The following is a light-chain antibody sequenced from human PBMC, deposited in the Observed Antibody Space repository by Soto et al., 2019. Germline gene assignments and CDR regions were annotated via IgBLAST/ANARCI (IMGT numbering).Light chain of an antibody. J-gene: IGLJ2*01. V-gene: IGLV2-23*02. CDR1: SSDVGSYNL. CDR2: EVS. Sequence: QSALTQPASVSGSPGQSITISCTGTSSDVGSYNLVSWDQQHPGKAPKLMIYEVSKRPSGVSNRFSGSKSGNTASLTISGLQAEDEADSYCCSYAGSSTLVFGGGTKLTVL. CDR3: CSYAGSSTLV.